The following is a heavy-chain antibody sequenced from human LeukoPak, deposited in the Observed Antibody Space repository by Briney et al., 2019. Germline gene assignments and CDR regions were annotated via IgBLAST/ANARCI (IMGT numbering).Heavy chain of an antibody. V-gene: IGHV3-21*01. CDR1: GFTLSSYS. Sequence: GGSLRLSCAASGFTLSSYSMNWVRQAPGKGLEWVSSISSSSSYIYYADSVKGRFTISRDNAKNSLYLQMNSLRAEDTAVYYCARDFGGDGYNFGYWGQGTLVTVSS. CDR2: ISSSSSYI. CDR3: ARDFGGDGYNFGY. J-gene: IGHJ4*02. D-gene: IGHD5-24*01.